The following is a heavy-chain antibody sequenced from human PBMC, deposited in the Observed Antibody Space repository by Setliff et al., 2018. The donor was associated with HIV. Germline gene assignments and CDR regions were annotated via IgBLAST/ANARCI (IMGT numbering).Heavy chain of an antibody. V-gene: IGHV1-18*01. J-gene: IGHJ3*02. D-gene: IGHD2-15*01. CDR3: AIDIVVVVAALDSFDI. Sequence: ASVKVSCKASGYTFTSYGISWVRQAPGQGLEWMGWISAYNVKTNYAQKLQGRVTMTTDTSTSTAYMVLRRLISDDTAVYDCAIDIVVVVAALDSFDIWGQGTMVTVSS. CDR2: ISAYNVKT. CDR1: GYTFTSYG.